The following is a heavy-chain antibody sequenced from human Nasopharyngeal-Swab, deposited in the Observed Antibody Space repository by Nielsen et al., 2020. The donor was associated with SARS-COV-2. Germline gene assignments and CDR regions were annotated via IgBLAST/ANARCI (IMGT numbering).Heavy chain of an antibody. Sequence: GESLKISCAASGFTFSSYAMHWVRQAPGKGLEWVAVISYDGSNKYYADSVKGRFTISRDNSKNTLYLQMNSLRAEDTAVYYCAREEQLCLDYWGQGTLVTVSS. V-gene: IGHV3-30*04. CDR2: ISYDGSNK. D-gene: IGHD5-18*01. CDR1: GFTFSSYA. J-gene: IGHJ4*02. CDR3: AREEQLCLDY.